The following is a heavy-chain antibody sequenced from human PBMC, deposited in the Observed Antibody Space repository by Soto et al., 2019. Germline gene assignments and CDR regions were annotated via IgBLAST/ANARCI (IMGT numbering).Heavy chain of an antibody. J-gene: IGHJ5*02. D-gene: IGHD3-3*01. CDR1: GGSISSYY. CDR2: IYYSGST. CDR3: ARGELYYDFWSGYYNWFDP. V-gene: IGHV4-59*01. Sequence: ASETLSLTCTVSGGSISSYYWSWIRQPPGKGLEWIGYIYYSGSTNYNPSLKSRVTISVDTSKNQFSLKLSSVTAADTAVYYCARGELYYDFWSGYYNWFDPWGQGTLVTVSS.